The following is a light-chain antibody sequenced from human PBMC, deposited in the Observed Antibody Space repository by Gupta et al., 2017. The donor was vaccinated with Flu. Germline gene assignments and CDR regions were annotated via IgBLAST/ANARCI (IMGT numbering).Light chain of an antibody. CDR3: QLSLKSPIT. V-gene: IGKV1-39*01. Sequence: DIQMTQSPSPASASVGDTVTITCRASQSIGSYLSWHQQRPGRSPRLLISGATMVEGGAPSRFSGSATGTEFSLTIRVLHPEDMTTECCQLSLKSPITCGQGTRLDI. CDR2: GAT. CDR1: QSIGSY. J-gene: IGKJ5*01.